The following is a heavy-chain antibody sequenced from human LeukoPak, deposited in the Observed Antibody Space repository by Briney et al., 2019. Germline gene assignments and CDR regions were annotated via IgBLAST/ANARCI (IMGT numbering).Heavy chain of an antibody. J-gene: IGHJ4*02. CDR2: IRYDGSNK. CDR1: GFTFSSYG. Sequence: VGSLRLSCAASGFTFSSYGMHWVRQAPGKGLEWVAFIRYDGSNKYYADSVKGRFTISRDNSKNTLYLQMNSLRAEDTAVYYCAKDKVGATPNYFDYWDQGTLVTVSS. CDR3: AKDKVGATPNYFDY. D-gene: IGHD1-26*01. V-gene: IGHV3-30*02.